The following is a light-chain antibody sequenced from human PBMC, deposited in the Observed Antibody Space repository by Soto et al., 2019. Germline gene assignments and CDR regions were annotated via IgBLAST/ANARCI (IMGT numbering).Light chain of an antibody. CDR1: QSVSSSY. CDR2: GAS. CDR3: QQYSNWPLLC. V-gene: IGKV3-15*01. J-gene: IGKJ4*01. Sequence: ERVLTQSPGTLSLSPGERATLSCRSIQSVSSSYLAWYQQKPGQAPRLLIYGASTRAIGIPARFSGSGFGTEFTLTISSLQSEDFVVYYCQQYSNWPLLCFGGGTKVDIK.